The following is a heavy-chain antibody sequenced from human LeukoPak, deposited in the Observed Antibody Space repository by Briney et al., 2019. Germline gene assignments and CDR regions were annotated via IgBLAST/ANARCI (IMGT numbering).Heavy chain of an antibody. Sequence: PSLQSRLTISVDTSKNQFSLTLSSVTAADTALYYCARLEVLPVPCFSDSWGQGSLVTVSS. J-gene: IGHJ4*02. D-gene: IGHD2/OR15-2a*01. V-gene: IGHV4-34*01. CDR3: ARLEVLPVPCFSDS.